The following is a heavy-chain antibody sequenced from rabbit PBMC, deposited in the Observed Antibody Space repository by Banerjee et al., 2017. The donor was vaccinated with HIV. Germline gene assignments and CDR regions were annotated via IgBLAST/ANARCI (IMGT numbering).Heavy chain of an antibody. J-gene: IGHJ6*01. V-gene: IGHV1S40*01. Sequence: QSLEESGGDLVKPGASLTLTCTGSGFSFSSDYYIYWVRQAPGKGLEWIACISTSTGSTWYASWAKGRFTISKTSSTTVTLQMTSLTAADTATYFCARAVVGYSYGMDLWGQGTLVTVS. CDR2: ISTSTGST. CDR3: ARAVVGYSYGMDL. D-gene: IGHD7-1*01. CDR1: GFSFSSDYY.